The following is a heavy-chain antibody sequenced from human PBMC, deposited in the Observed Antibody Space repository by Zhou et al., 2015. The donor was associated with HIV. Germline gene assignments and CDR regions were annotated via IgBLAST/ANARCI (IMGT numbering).Heavy chain of an antibody. V-gene: IGHV1-8*01. CDR3: ARVPMYCSSTTCYVGWFDP. CDR2: MNPKSGNT. CDR1: GYTFTNYD. Sequence: QVQLVQSGAEVRKPGASVKVSCKTSGYTFTNYDINWVRQATGQGLEWMGWMNPKSGNTGYARKFQGRVTMTRNTSISTAYMELSSLRSEDTAVYYCARVPMYCSSTTCYVGWFDPWGRGNPGHRLL. J-gene: IGHJ5*02. D-gene: IGHD2-2*01.